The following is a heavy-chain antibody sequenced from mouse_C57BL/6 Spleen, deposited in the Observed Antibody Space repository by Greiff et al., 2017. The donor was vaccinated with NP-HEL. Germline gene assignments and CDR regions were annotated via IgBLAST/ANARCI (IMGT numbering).Heavy chain of an antibody. CDR1: GYTFTSYT. CDR2: INPSSGYT. J-gene: IGHJ2*01. D-gene: IGHD1-1*01. CDR3: APRAGSSFDY. V-gene: IGHV1-4*01. Sequence: QVQLKQSGAELARPGASVKMSCKASGYTFTSYTMHWVKQRPGQGLEWIGYINPSSGYTKYNQKFKDKATLTADKSSSTAYMQLSSLTSEDSAVYYCAPRAGSSFDYWGQGTTLTVSS.